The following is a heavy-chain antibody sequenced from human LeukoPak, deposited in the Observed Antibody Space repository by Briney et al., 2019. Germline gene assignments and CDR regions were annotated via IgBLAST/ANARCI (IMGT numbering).Heavy chain of an antibody. CDR2: ISHDGSNK. CDR3: AKDLMAHDILTAYYNPGY. J-gene: IGHJ4*02. V-gene: IGHV3-30*18. D-gene: IGHD3-9*01. Sequence: GGSLRLSCAASRFTFSSYGMHWVRQAPGKGLEWVAVISHDGSNKYYADSVKGRFTISRDNSKNTLYLQMNSLRAEDTAVYYCAKDLMAHDILTAYYNPGYWGQGTLVTVSS. CDR1: RFTFSSYG.